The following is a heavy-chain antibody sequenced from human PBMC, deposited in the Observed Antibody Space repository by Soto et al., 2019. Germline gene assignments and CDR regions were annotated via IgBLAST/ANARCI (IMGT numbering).Heavy chain of an antibody. CDR2: IIPILGVA. Sequence: QVQLVQSGAEVKKPGSSVKVSCKASGGTFSSYTISWVRQAPGQGLEWMGRIIPILGVANYAQKFQGRVTSSADKSTSTAYMELSSLSSADTAVYYCARDRRDDYGDYAADYWGQGTLVTVSS. J-gene: IGHJ4*02. V-gene: IGHV1-69*08. CDR3: ARDRRDDYGDYAADY. D-gene: IGHD4-17*01. CDR1: GGTFSSYT.